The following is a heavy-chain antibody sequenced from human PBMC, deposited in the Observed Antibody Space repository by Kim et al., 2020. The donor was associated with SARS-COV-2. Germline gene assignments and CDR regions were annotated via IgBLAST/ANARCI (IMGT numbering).Heavy chain of an antibody. J-gene: IGHJ4*02. V-gene: IGHV3-64*02. CDR3: ARVVYSSGWYFFDY. D-gene: IGHD6-19*01. Sequence: YADSVKGRFTVSRDNSKTTLYLQMGSLRPEDTAVYYCARVVYSSGWYFFDYWGQGTQVTVSS.